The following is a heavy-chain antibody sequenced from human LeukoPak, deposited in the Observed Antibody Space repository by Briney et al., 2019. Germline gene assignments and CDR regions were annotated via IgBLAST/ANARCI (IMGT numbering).Heavy chain of an antibody. CDR1: GFTFSAHW. J-gene: IGHJ4*02. Sequence: GGSLRLSCAASGFTFSAHWMHWVRQAPGKGLVWVSRINTDGSSPTYAASVKGRFTISRDDSKNTLYLQMNSLRAEDTAVYYCARWGLYQLLAHLDYWGQGTLVTVSS. V-gene: IGHV3-74*01. CDR3: ARWGLYQLLAHLDY. D-gene: IGHD2-2*01. CDR2: INTDGSSP.